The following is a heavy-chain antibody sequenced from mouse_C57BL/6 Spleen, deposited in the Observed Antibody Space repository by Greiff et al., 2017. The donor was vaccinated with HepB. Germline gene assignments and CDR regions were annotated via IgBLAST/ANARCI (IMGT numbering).Heavy chain of an antibody. J-gene: IGHJ2*01. CDR1: GYTFTSYG. Sequence: QVHVKQSGAELARPGASVKLSCKASGYTFTSYGISWVKQRTGQGLEWIGEIYPRSGNTYYNEKFKGKATLTADKSSSTAYMELRSLTSEDSAVYFCARAGDGSLDYWGQGTTLTVSS. D-gene: IGHD2-3*01. V-gene: IGHV1-81*01. CDR3: ARAGDGSLDY. CDR2: IYPRSGNT.